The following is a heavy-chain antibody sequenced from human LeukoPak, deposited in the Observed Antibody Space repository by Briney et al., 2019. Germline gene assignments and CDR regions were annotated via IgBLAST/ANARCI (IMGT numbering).Heavy chain of an antibody. CDR3: TTVGYTYGTDY. J-gene: IGHJ4*02. Sequence: SGTLSLTCAVSGGSISSTNWWTWVRQPPGKGLEWIGEIYHSGSTNYNPSLKSRVTISVDKSTNQFSLKLSSVTAADTAVYYCTTVGYTYGTDYWGQGTLVTVSS. CDR1: GGSISSTNW. D-gene: IGHD5-18*01. V-gene: IGHV4-4*02. CDR2: IYHSGST.